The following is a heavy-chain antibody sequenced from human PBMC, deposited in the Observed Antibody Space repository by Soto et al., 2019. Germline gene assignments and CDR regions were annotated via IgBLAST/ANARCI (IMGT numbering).Heavy chain of an antibody. Sequence: SETLSLTCTVSGGSISSYYWTWIRQPPGKGLEWIGYIYYSRSTNYNPSLKSRVTISVDTSKNQFSLKLSSVTAADTAVYYCARGNPRLTLMQQCYFDYWVQRTLVTVSP. CDR2: IYYSRST. J-gene: IGHJ4*02. V-gene: IGHV4-59*01. CDR1: GGSISSYY. CDR3: ARGNPRLTLMQQCYFDY. D-gene: IGHD3-22*01.